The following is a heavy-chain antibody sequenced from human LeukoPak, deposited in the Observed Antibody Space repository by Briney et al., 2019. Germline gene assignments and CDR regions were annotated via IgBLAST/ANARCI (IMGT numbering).Heavy chain of an antibody. CDR1: GGSFSGYY. V-gene: IGHV4-34*01. Sequence: PSETLSLTCAVYGGSFSGYYWSWIRQPPGKGLEWIGEINHSGSTNYNPSLKSRVTISVGTSKNQFSLKLSSVTAADTAVYYCAQKAPYSPGYSQHWGQGTLVTVSS. CDR2: INHSGST. J-gene: IGHJ1*01. CDR3: AQKAPYSPGYSQH. D-gene: IGHD2-15*01.